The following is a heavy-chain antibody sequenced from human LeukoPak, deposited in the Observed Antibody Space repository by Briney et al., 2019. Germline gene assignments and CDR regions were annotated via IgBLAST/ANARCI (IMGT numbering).Heavy chain of an antibody. J-gene: IGHJ6*03. CDR2: IKSKTDGGTT. Sequence: PGGSLRLSCAASGFTFSNAWMSWVRQAPGKGLEWVGRIKSKTDGGTTDYAAPVKGRFTISRDDSKNTLYLQMNSLKTEDTAVYYCTTVDYGSGSYSRGYYYYYMDVWGKGTTVTISS. D-gene: IGHD3-10*01. CDR1: GFTFSNAW. CDR3: TTVDYGSGSYSRGYYYYYMDV. V-gene: IGHV3-15*01.